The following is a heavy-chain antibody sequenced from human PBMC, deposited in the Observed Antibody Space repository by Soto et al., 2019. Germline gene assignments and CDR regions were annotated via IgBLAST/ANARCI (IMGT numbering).Heavy chain of an antibody. CDR3: AKSLHNWNEGGYFDS. CDR1: GCTFSSYA. CDR2: ISRSGGDT. D-gene: IGHD1-1*01. V-gene: IGHV3-23*01. J-gene: IGHJ4*02. Sequence: EVQLLESGGGLVQPGGSLRLSCAASGCTFSSYAMSWVRQAPGKGLEWVSTISRSGGDTYYADSVKGRFTISRDTSKNSLNPQMNTLKAADTAVYYCAKSLHNWNEGGYFDSWGQGTLVTVAS.